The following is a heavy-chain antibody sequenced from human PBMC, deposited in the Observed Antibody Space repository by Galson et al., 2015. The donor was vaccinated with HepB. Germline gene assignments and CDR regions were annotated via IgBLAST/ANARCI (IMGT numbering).Heavy chain of an antibody. CDR1: GFTFSSYA. V-gene: IGHV3-23*01. J-gene: IGHJ4*02. CDR2: ISGSGGST. Sequence: SLRLSCAASGFTFSSYAMSWVRQAPGKGLEWVSAISGSGGSTYYADSVKGRFTISRDNSKNTLYLQMNSLRAEDSAVYYCAKDPRRAPTSFYFDYWGQGTLVTVSS. CDR3: AKDPRRAPTSFYFDY. D-gene: IGHD3-16*01.